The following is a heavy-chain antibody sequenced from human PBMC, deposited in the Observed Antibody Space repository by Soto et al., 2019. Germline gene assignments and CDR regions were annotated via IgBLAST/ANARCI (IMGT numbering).Heavy chain of an antibody. Sequence: PGESLKISCKGSGYSFTSYWISWVRQMPGKGLEWMGRIDPSDSYTNYSPYFQGHVTISADKSISTAYLQWSSLKASDTAMYYCARSPTVTPLNYYYGMDVWGQGTTVTVSS. CDR1: GYSFTSYW. CDR3: ARSPTVTPLNYYYGMDV. J-gene: IGHJ6*02. D-gene: IGHD4-4*01. CDR2: IDPSDSYT. V-gene: IGHV5-10-1*01.